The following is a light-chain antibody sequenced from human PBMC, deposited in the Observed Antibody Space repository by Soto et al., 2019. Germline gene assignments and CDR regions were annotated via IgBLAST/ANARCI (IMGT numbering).Light chain of an antibody. Sequence: EIVLAQSPGTLSLSPGERATLSCRASQRVSSRDFAWYQQTPGHAPRLIIYGASSRAAGIPDRFSGSGSGTDFTLTISRLGPEDLAVYKCQQLRTSPPLYTFGQGTRLEIK. V-gene: IGKV3-20*01. CDR3: QQLRTSPPLYT. J-gene: IGKJ2*01. CDR2: GAS. CDR1: QRVSSRD.